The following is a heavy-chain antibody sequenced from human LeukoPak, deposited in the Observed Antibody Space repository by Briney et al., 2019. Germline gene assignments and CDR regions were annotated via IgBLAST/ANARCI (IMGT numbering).Heavy chain of an antibody. V-gene: IGHV3-21*04. CDR2: ISSSSSYI. J-gene: IGHJ4*02. CDR3: AKGTAMVIGGEYYFDY. CDR1: GFTFSSYS. Sequence: GGSLRLSCAASGFTFSSYSMDWVRQAPGKGLEWVSSISSSSSYIYYADSVKGRFTISRDNAKNSLYLQMNSLRAEDMALYYCAKGTAMVIGGEYYFDYWGQGTLVTVSS. D-gene: IGHD5-18*01.